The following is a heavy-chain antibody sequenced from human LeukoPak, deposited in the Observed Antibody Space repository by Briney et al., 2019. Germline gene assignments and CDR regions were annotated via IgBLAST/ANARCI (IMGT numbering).Heavy chain of an antibody. CDR1: GFTFSSYW. CDR2: IASDGSST. Sequence: GGPLRLSCAASGFTFSSYWMNWVRQAPGKGLVWVSRIASDGSSTTYADSVEGRFSISRDNAKNTLYLQMNSLRVEDTAVYYCARGRPHGNDYWGQGTLVTVSS. J-gene: IGHJ4*02. D-gene: IGHD4-23*01. CDR3: ARGRPHGNDY. V-gene: IGHV3-74*01.